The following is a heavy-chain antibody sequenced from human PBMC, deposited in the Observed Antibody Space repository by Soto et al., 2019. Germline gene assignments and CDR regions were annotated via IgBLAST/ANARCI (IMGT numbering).Heavy chain of an antibody. CDR2: IYYSGST. D-gene: IGHD3-10*01. CDR1: GGSVSSGSYY. V-gene: IGHV4-61*01. CDR3: ARVTMVRGVDY. J-gene: IGHJ4*02. Sequence: KPSETLSLTCTVSGGSVSSGSYYWSWIRQPPGKGLEWIGYIYYSGSTNYNPSLKSRVTISVDTSKNQFSLKLSSVTAADTAVYYCARVTMVRGVDYWGQGTLVTVSS.